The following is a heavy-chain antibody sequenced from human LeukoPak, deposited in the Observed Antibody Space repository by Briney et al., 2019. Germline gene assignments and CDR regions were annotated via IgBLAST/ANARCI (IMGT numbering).Heavy chain of an antibody. CDR1: TFTFTSYA. CDR2: ISYDGSNK. J-gene: IGHJ4*02. CDR3: ARLEYSSGWYGLLVY. V-gene: IGHV3-30-3*02. D-gene: IGHD6-19*01. Sequence: GGSLRLSWPPATFTFTSYATHCDRQAPGKGLEWVAVISYDGSNKYYADSVKGRFTISRDNSKNTLYLQMNSLRAEDTAVYYCARLEYSSGWYGLLVYWGQGTLVTVSS.